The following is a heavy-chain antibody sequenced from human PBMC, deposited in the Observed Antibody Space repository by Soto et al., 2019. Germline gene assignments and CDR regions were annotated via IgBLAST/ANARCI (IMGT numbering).Heavy chain of an antibody. J-gene: IGHJ6*02. D-gene: IGHD6-19*01. CDR1: GYSFTSYW. Sequence: GESLKISCKGSGYSFTSYWIAWVRQMPGKGLEWMGIIYRGDSDIRYSPSFQGQVTMTTDTSTSTAYMELRSLRSDDTAVYYCARDPGSGSGWSLHYYYGMDVWGQGTTVTVSS. CDR3: ARDPGSGSGWSLHYYYGMDV. V-gene: IGHV5-51*01. CDR2: IYRGDSDI.